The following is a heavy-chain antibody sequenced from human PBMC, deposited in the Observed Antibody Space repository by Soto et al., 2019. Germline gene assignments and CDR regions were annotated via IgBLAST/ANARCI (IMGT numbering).Heavy chain of an antibody. CDR2: IIPLFGTA. D-gene: IGHD2-21*02. CDR1: GGIFSSNT. Sequence: QVYLVQSGAEVKKPGSSVKISYKASGGIFSSNTINWVRQAAGQGLEWMGGIIPLFGTANYAEKFQGRVTITADKSTKTEYMELTSLRSEDTADYYCASKAACGGDCYAFDSWGQGTLVTVSS. V-gene: IGHV1-69*06. J-gene: IGHJ4*02. CDR3: ASKAACGGDCYAFDS.